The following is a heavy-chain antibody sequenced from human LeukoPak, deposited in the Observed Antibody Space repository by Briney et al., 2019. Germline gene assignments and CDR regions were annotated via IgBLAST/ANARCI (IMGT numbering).Heavy chain of an antibody. CDR2: INPNSGGT. CDR1: GYTFTGYY. CDR3: ARGPPYCSSTSCYSWFDP. D-gene: IGHD2-2*01. V-gene: IGHV1-2*02. J-gene: IGHJ5*02. Sequence: ASVKVSCKASGYTFTGYYMHWVRQAPGQGLEWMGWINPNSGGTNYAQKFQGRVTMTRDTSISTAYMELSRLRSGDTAVYYCARGPPYCSSTSCYSWFDPWGQGTLVTVSS.